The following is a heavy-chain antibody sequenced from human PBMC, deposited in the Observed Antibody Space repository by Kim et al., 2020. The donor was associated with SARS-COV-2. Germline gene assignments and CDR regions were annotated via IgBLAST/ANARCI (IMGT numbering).Heavy chain of an antibody. Sequence: SETLSLTCTVSGGSISSGGYYWSWIRQHPGKGLEWIGYIYYSGSTYYNPSLKSRVTISVDTSKNQFSLKLSSVTAADTAVYYCARDHHNWFDPWGQGTLVTVSS. CDR3: ARDHHNWFDP. V-gene: IGHV4-31*03. J-gene: IGHJ5*02. CDR1: GGSISSGGYY. CDR2: IYYSGST.